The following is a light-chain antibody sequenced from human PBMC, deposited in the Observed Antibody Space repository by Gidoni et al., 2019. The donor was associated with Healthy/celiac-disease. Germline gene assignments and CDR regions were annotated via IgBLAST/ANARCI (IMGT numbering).Light chain of an antibody. CDR3: QQYYSTPS. CDR2: WAS. Sequence: DIVMTQSPASLAVSLGERATINCKSSQSVLYSSNNRNYLAWYQQKPGPPPRLLIYWASTRESGVPDRFSGSGSGTEFTLTISSLQAEDVAVYYCQQYYSTPSFGPGTKVEIK. CDR1: QSVLYSSNNRNY. V-gene: IGKV4-1*01. J-gene: IGKJ3*01.